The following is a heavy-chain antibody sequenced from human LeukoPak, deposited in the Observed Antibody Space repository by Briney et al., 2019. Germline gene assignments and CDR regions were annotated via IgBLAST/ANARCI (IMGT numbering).Heavy chain of an antibody. J-gene: IGHJ4*02. V-gene: IGHV3-30-3*01. CDR3: ARDMGQGRVEWLQLVFDY. CDR1: GFTFSSYA. Sequence: GRSLRLSCAASGFTFSSYAMDWVRQAPGKGLEWVAVISYDGNNKYYADSVKGRFTISRDNSKNTLYLQMNSLRAEDTAVYYCARDMGQGRVEWLQLVFDYWGQGTLVTVSS. CDR2: ISYDGNNK. D-gene: IGHD5-24*01.